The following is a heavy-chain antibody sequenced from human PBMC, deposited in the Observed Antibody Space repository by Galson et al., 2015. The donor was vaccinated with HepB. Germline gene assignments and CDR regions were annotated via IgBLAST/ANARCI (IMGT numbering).Heavy chain of an antibody. CDR2: ISGSGGST. CDR3: AKDQIRSSGWLRSGGPDYYYYYGMDV. D-gene: IGHD6-19*01. Sequence: SLRLSCAASGFTFSSYAMSWVRQAPGKGLEWVSAISGSGGSTYYADSVKGRFTISRDNSKNTLYLQMNSLRAEDTAVYYCAKDQIRSSGWLRSGGPDYYYYYGMDVWGQGTTVTVSS. J-gene: IGHJ6*02. CDR1: GFTFSSYA. V-gene: IGHV3-23*01.